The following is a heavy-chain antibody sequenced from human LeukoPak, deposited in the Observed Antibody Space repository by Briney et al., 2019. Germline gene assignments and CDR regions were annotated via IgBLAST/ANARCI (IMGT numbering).Heavy chain of an antibody. V-gene: IGHV1-69*02. CDR1: GGTFISYT. D-gene: IGHD5-18*01. J-gene: IGHJ6*02. CDR2: IIPILGIA. Sequence: GASVKVSCKASGGTFISYTISWVRQAPGQGLEWMGRIIPILGIANYAQKFQGRVTITADKSTSTAYMELSSLRSEDTAVYYCASGGGYSYGYIYYYYGMDVWGQGTTVTVSS. CDR3: ASGGGYSYGYIYYYYGMDV.